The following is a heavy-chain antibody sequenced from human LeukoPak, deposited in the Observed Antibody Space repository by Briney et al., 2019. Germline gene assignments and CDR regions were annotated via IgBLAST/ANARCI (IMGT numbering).Heavy chain of an antibody. CDR2: IYYSGST. CDR1: GGSISSSSYY. D-gene: IGHD3-22*01. CDR3: ARHRMYYYDSSGRGVADAFDI. V-gene: IGHV4-39*01. Sequence: SETLSLTCIVSGGSISSSSYYWGWIRQPPGKGLEWIGRIYYSGSTYYNPSLKSRVTISVDTSKNQFSLKLSSVTAADTAVYYCARHRMYYYDSSGRGVADAFDIWGQGTMVTVSS. J-gene: IGHJ3*02.